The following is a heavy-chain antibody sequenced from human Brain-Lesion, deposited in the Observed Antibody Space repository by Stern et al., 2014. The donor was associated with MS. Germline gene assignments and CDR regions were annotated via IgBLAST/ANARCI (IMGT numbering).Heavy chain of an antibody. J-gene: IGHJ4*02. V-gene: IGHV1-24*01. D-gene: IGHD1-26*01. Sequence: QVQLVQSGAEVKKPGASVKVSCKVSGYTLTELSMHWVRQAPRKGLEWMGGFDPEDGETIYAQKFQGRVTMTEDTSTDTAYMELSSLRYEDTAVYYCATLSPGAGGNYYRHFDYWGQGTLVTVSS. CDR1: GYTLTELS. CDR2: FDPEDGET. CDR3: ATLSPGAGGNYYRHFDY.